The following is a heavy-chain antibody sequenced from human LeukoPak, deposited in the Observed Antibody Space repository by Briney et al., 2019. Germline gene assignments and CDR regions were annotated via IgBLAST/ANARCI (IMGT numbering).Heavy chain of an antibody. CDR2: IYYSGSS. CDR3: ARSVRYCSSTSCFDAFDI. CDR1: GGSISSSSYY. Sequence: SETLSLTCTVSGGSISSSSYYWGWIRQPPGKGLEWIESIYYSGSSYYNPSLKRRVAISVDTSKDHFSLKLSSVTAADTAVYYCARSVRYCSSTSCFDAFDILGQGTMVTVSS. J-gene: IGHJ3*02. D-gene: IGHD2-2*01. V-gene: IGHV4-39*07.